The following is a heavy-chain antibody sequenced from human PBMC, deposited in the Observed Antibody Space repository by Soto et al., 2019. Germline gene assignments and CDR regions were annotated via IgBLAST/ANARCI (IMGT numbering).Heavy chain of an antibody. CDR2: IYYSGTT. D-gene: IGHD2-21*01. V-gene: IGHV4-31*03. CDR3: AASCVGCGGFNYYGMDV. J-gene: IGHJ6*02. Sequence: SETLSLTCSVSGASISSGGYYWNWIRQHPGKGLEWIGYIYYSGTTYYNPSLKSRVTISVDTSKNQFSLKLSSVTAADTAVYYCAASCVGCGGFNYYGMDVWGQGTTVTVS. CDR1: GASISSGGYY.